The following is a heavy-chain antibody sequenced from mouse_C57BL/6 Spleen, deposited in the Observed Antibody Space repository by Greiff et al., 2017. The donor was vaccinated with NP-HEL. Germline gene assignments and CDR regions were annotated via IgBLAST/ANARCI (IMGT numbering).Heavy chain of an antibody. D-gene: IGHD3-2*02. CDR2: IHPLYGDT. CDR1: GYAFSTYS. J-gene: IGHJ4*01. Sequence: VQRQQSGAELVKPGASVKISCKASGYAFSTYSLNSPHPLPFPFLSFLFAIHPLYGDTNYNGKFKGKATLTADKSSSTAYMQLSSLTSEDSAVYFCARGKGATAQATHYYAMDYWGQGTSVTVSS. CDR3: ARGKGATAQATHYYAMDY. V-gene: IGHV1-80*01.